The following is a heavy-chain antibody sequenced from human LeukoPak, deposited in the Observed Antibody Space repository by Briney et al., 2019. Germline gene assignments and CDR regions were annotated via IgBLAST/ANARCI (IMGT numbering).Heavy chain of an antibody. Sequence: GGSLRLSCAASGFTISSNYMSWVRQAPGKGLEWVSVIYSGGGTYYADSVKGRFTISRDNSKNTLYLQMNSLRAEDTAVYYCARGYSSGWSGAFDIWGQGTMVTVSS. CDR2: IYSGGGT. CDR3: ARGYSSGWSGAFDI. CDR1: GFTISSNY. V-gene: IGHV3-66*01. D-gene: IGHD6-19*01. J-gene: IGHJ3*02.